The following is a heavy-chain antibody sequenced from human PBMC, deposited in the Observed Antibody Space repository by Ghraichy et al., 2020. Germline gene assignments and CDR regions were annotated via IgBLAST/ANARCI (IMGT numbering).Heavy chain of an antibody. D-gene: IGHD3-10*01. J-gene: IGHJ4*02. V-gene: IGHV3-66*01. CDR3: ARTYGSGNYLSYYFDY. Sequence: GGSLRLSCAASGFTVNSNSMSWVRQAPGKGLEWVSVLYSGGITYYADSVKGRFTISRDNSKNTVYLQMNSLRAEDTAVYYCARTYGSGNYLSYYFDYWGQGTLVTVSS. CDR2: LYSGGIT. CDR1: GFTVNSNS.